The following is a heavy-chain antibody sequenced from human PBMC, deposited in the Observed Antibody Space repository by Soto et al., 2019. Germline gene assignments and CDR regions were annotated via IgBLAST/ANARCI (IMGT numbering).Heavy chain of an antibody. CDR1: GYSFTNYG. J-gene: IGHJ6*03. D-gene: IGHD6-19*01. CDR2: ISAFNGNT. Sequence: HDQLVQSGAEVKKPGASVTVSCKASGYSFTNYGVTWVRQAPGQGLEWMGWISAFNGNTHYAQNLQGRVTMTTDASTSTAYMELRSLRSDDTAVYYCARDRGVAPPVAGNTHYYYYMDVWGKGTTVTVSS. V-gene: IGHV1-18*01. CDR3: ARDRGVAPPVAGNTHYYYYMDV.